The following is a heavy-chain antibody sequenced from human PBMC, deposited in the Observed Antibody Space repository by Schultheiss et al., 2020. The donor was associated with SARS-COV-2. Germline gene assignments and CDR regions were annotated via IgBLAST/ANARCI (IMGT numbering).Heavy chain of an antibody. CDR3: ARGSYRWGSYYYFDY. J-gene: IGHJ4*02. V-gene: IGHV4-59*12. CDR2: IYYSGST. D-gene: IGHD2-8*02. CDR1: GGSISSYY. Sequence: SETLSLTCTVSGGSISSYYWSWIRQPPGKGLEWIGYIYYSGSTNYNPSLKSRVTISVDTSKNQFSLKLSSVTAADTAVYYCARGSYRWGSYYYFDYWGQGTLVTVSS.